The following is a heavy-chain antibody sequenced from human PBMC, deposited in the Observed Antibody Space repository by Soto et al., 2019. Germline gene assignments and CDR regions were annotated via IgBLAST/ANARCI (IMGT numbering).Heavy chain of an antibody. V-gene: IGHV3-11*01. CDR1: GFSFSDYH. D-gene: IGHD3-3*01. CDR2: ISTSGNNI. CDR3: ARDFWSGPVDY. Sequence: QVQLVESGGDLVKPGGSLRLSCAASGFSFSDYHMSWIRQAPGKGLEWVAYISTSGNNIYYGDSVKGRFTVSRENAKNSLYLQMNSLRAEDTALYYCARDFWSGPVDYWGQGTLVTVSS. J-gene: IGHJ4*02.